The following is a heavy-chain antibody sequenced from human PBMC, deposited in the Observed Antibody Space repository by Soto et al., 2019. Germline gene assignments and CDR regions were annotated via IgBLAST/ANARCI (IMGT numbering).Heavy chain of an antibody. D-gene: IGHD1-7*01. CDR1: GFTTSFYS. J-gene: IGHJ5*02. CDR2: LSRSGGAT. Sequence: GGSLRLSCTASGFTTSFYSMCWVRQPQGKGQDWVAALSRSGGATYYADSVRGRLTISRDASKDTLFLQMSNLRAEDTALYYCSKGEMSTIRNSFDPWGQGTLVTVSS. V-gene: IGHV3-23*01. CDR3: SKGEMSTIRNSFDP.